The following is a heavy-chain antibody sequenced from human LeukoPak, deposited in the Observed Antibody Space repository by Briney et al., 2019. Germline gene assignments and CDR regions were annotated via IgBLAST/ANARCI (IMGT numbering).Heavy chain of an antibody. Sequence: GGSLRLSCAASGFTFSSYWMSWVRQAPGKGLEWEANIKQDGSEKYYVDSVKGRFTISRDNAKNSLYLQMNSLRAEDTAVYYCARDPQYYYGSGSYYNVGLGYWGQGTLVTVSS. CDR1: GFTFSSYW. CDR2: IKQDGSEK. D-gene: IGHD3-10*01. V-gene: IGHV3-7*01. J-gene: IGHJ4*02. CDR3: ARDPQYYYGSGSYYNVGLGY.